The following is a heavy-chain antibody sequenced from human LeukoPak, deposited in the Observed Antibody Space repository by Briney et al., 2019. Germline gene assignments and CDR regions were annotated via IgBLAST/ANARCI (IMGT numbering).Heavy chain of an antibody. CDR3: ARVPNYDFWSGHSFYFDY. V-gene: IGHV5-51*01. CDR1: GSRFTIYW. J-gene: IGHJ4*02. D-gene: IGHD3-3*01. CDR2: IYPGDSDT. Sequence: GESLKISCKVSGSRFTIYWIAGVRQMPGKGLEGVGIIYPGDSDTRYSPSLQGQVSISADKSISTAYLQWSSLKASDSAMYYCARVPNYDFWSGHSFYFDYWGQGTLVTVSS.